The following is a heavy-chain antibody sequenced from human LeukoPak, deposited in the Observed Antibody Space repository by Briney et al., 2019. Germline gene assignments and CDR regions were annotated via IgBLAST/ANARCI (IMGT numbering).Heavy chain of an antibody. V-gene: IGHV1-69*05. D-gene: IGHD3-22*01. CDR1: GGTFSSYA. Sequence: GASVKVSCKASGGTFSSYAISWVRQAPGQGLEWMGRIIPIFGTANYAQKFQGRVTITTDESTSTAYMELSSLRSEDTAVYYCASAPYDSSGYLRPWGQGTLVTVSS. CDR3: ASAPYDSSGYLRP. CDR2: IIPIFGTA. J-gene: IGHJ4*02.